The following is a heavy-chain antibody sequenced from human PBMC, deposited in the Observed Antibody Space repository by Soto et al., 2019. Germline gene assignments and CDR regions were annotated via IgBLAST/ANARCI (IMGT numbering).Heavy chain of an antibody. J-gene: IGHJ5*02. CDR3: TREGGLLRSTNWFDP. Sequence: GGSLRLSCTASGFTFGDYAMSWFRQAPGKGLEWVGFIRSKAYGGTTEYAASVKGRFTISRDDSKSIAYLQMNSLKTEDTAVYYCTREGGLLRSTNWFDPWGQGTLVTVSS. V-gene: IGHV3-49*03. D-gene: IGHD3-10*01. CDR1: GFTFGDYA. CDR2: IRSKAYGGTT.